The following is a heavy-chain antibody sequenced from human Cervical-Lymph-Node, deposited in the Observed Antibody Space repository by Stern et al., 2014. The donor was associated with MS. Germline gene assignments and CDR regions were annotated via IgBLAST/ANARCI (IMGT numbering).Heavy chain of an antibody. Sequence: QVQLVQSGAEVKKPGASVTVSCKASGYTFSSYSIVWVRQAPGHGLEWMGWVSPYNGNTDYAQKLQGRVTMTADTSTSTGYMELRSLRSDDTAVYYCARFGDGAYCSGAASYSPDYWGQVALVTVSS. V-gene: IGHV1-18*01. CDR2: VSPYNGNT. CDR3: ARFGDGAYCSGAASYSPDY. J-gene: IGHJ4*02. D-gene: IGHD2-15*01. CDR1: GYTFSSYS.